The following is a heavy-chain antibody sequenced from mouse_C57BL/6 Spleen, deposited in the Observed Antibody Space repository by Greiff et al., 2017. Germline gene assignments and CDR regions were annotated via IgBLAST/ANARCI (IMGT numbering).Heavy chain of an antibody. J-gene: IGHJ4*01. V-gene: IGHV1-53*01. CDR1: GYTFTSYW. CDR3: ARSADGYYAMDY. Sequence: QVQLQQPGTELVKPGASVKLSCKASGYTFTSYWMHWVKQRPGQGLEWIGNINPSNGGTNYNEKFKSQATLTVDKSSSTAYMQLSSLTSEDSAVYYGARSADGYYAMDYWGQGTSVTVSS. D-gene: IGHD2-3*01. CDR2: INPSNGGT.